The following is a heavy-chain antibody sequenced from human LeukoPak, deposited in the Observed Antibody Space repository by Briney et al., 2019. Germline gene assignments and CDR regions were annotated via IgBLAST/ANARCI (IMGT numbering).Heavy chain of an antibody. J-gene: IGHJ4*02. CDR1: GGSISSSSYY. CDR3: ARLRQWQVDG. V-gene: IGHV4-39*01. D-gene: IGHD6-19*01. Sequence: SETLSLTCTVSGGSISSSSYYWGWIRQPPGKGLEWIGSIYYSGSTYYNPSLKSRVTISVDTSKNQFSLKLSSMTAADTAVYYCARLRQWQVDGWGQGTLVTVSS. CDR2: IYYSGST.